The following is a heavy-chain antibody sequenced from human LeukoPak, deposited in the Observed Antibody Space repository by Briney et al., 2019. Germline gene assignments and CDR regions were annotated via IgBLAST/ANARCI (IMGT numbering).Heavy chain of an antibody. V-gene: IGHV3-30-3*01. J-gene: IGHJ4*02. CDR2: ISYDGSNK. D-gene: IGHD4-17*01. CDR1: GFTFRSYA. CDR3: ARDHDYGDSLFDY. Sequence: GGPLRLSCAASGFTFRSYAMHWVRQAPGKGLEWVALISYDGSNKYYADSVKGRFTISRDNSKNTLYLQMNSLRADDTAVYYCARDHDYGDSLFDYWGQGTLVTVSS.